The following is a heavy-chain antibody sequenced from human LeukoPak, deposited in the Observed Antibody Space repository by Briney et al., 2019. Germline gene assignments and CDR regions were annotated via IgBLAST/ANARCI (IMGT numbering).Heavy chain of an antibody. V-gene: IGHV4-39*07. CDR3: ARRAWGYYGSGSHPRFDP. D-gene: IGHD3-10*01. CDR1: GGSISSSSYY. Sequence: KASETLSLTCTVSGGSISSSSYYWGWIRQPPGKGLEWIGSIYYSGSTYYNPSLKSRVTISVDTSKNQSSLKLSSVTAADTAVYYCARRAWGYYGSGSHPRFDPWGQGTLVTVSS. CDR2: IYYSGST. J-gene: IGHJ5*02.